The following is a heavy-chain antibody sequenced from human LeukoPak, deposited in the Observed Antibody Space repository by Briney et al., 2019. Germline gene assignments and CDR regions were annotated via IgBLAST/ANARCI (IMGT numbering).Heavy chain of an antibody. V-gene: IGHV3-21*01. J-gene: IGHJ4*02. D-gene: IGHD3-22*01. CDR2: ISRGSDHI. CDR3: ARPYDTRGYFPDY. Sequence: GGSLRLSCAASGFTFSSYAMNWVRQAPGKGLEWVSSISRGSDHIFYADSMKGRFTISRDNAKNSLYLQMNSLGAEDTAVCYCARPYDTRGYFPDYWGQGTLVTVSS. CDR1: GFTFSSYA.